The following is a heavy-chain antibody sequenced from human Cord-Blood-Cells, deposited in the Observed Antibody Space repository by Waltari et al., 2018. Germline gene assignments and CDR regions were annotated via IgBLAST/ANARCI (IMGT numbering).Heavy chain of an antibody. Sequence: EVQLVESGGGLVLPGGSLSFHYAAFGFTSQRYWMGWVRQAPGKGLEWVANIKQDGSEKYYVDSVKGRFTISRDNAKNSLYLQMNSLRAEDTAVYYCARDDYWGQGTLVTVSS. V-gene: IGHV3-7*01. CDR1: GFTSQRYW. CDR2: IKQDGSEK. CDR3: ARDDY. J-gene: IGHJ4*02.